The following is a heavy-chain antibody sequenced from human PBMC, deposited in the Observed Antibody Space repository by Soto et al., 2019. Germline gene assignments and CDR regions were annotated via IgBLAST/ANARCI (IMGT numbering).Heavy chain of an antibody. CDR3: AKIYTWNEWQGGSDY. D-gene: IGHD3-3*01. CDR2: INPNTGVT. J-gene: IGHJ4*02. Sequence: QVHLEQSGAEVKKAGAAVKISCKASGYCFVAYYINWVRQVSGQGLEWMGWINPNTGVTDLAQKFQGRVTLTRDTSIKTAYLELTSLRSDDTAVYYCAKIYTWNEWQGGSDYWGQGTLLTVSS. V-gene: IGHV1-2*02. CDR1: GYCFVAYY.